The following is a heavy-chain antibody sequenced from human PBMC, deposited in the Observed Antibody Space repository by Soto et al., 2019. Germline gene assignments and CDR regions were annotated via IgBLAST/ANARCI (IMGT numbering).Heavy chain of an antibody. CDR3: ARGTGYRYYYYYMDV. Sequence: GASVKVSCKASGYTFTSYDINWVRQATGQGLEWMGWMNPNSGNTGYAQKFRGRVTMTRNTSISTAYMELSSLRSEDTAVYYCARGTGYRYYYYYMDVWGKGTTVTVSS. D-gene: IGHD6-25*01. CDR2: MNPNSGNT. V-gene: IGHV1-8*01. CDR1: GYTFTSYD. J-gene: IGHJ6*03.